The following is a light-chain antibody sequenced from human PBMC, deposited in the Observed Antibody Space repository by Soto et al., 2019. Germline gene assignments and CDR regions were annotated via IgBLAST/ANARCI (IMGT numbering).Light chain of an antibody. CDR3: QQYGGFPIT. V-gene: IGKV3-20*01. CDR2: GAS. Sequence: EILLTQSPGTLSLSPGERATLSWRASQSVSGRYLAWYQQKPGQAPRLLIYGASSRATGIPDGFSGGGSGTDFTLTISRLEPGDFAVYFCQQYGGFPITFGQGTRLEIK. J-gene: IGKJ5*01. CDR1: QSVSGRY.